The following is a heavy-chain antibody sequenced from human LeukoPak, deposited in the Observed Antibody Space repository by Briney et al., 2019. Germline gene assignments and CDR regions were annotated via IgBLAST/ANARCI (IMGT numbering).Heavy chain of an antibody. CDR3: ASFRVEPYGMDV. J-gene: IGHJ6*02. V-gene: IGHV3-21*01. Sequence: GGSLRLSCAASGFTFNDAWMSWVRQAPGKGLEWVSSISSSSSYIYYADSVKGRFTISRDNAKNSLYLQMNSLRAEDTAVYYCASFRVEPYGMDVWGQGTTVTVSS. CDR2: ISSSSSYI. CDR1: GFTFNDAW.